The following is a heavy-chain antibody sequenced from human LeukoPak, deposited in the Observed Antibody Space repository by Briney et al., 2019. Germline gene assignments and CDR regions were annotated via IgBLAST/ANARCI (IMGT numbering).Heavy chain of an antibody. CDR3: AKDQLDCGGDCYPYYFDY. D-gene: IGHD2-21*02. V-gene: IGHV3-23*01. J-gene: IGHJ4*02. CDR1: GFTFSSYG. CDR2: ISGSGGST. Sequence: GGTLRLSCEAPGFTFSSYGMSWVRQAPGKGLEWVSDISGSGGSTYYADSVKGRFTISRDNSKNTLYLQMNSLRAEDTAVYYCAKDQLDCGGDCYPYYFDYWGQGTLVTVSS.